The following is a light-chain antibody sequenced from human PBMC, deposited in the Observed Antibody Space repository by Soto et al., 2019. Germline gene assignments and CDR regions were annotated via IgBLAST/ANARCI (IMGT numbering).Light chain of an antibody. CDR2: DAS. CDR3: KQHSNWPPT. V-gene: IGKV3-11*01. Sequence: EIVMTQSRATLSLSPGERSTQSCMANQSVSSYLAWYQQKPGQAPRILIYDASNRATGIPARFSGSGSGTDFTLTIRSLEPEDFAVYYCKQHSNWPPTLGEGTKVDIK. CDR1: QSVSSY. J-gene: IGKJ4*01.